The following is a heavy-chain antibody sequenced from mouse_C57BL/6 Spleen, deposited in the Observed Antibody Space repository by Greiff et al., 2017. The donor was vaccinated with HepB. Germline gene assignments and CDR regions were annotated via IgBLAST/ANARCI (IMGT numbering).Heavy chain of an antibody. V-gene: IGHV1-43*01. CDR1: GYSFTGYY. CDR3: ARSDDYVWYFDV. J-gene: IGHJ1*03. Sequence: VQLQQSGPELVKPGASVKISCKASGYSFTGYYMHWVKQSSEKSLEWIGEINPSTGGTSYNQKFKGKATLTVDKSSSTAYMQLKSLTSEDSAVYYCARSDDYVWYFDVWGTGTTVTVSS. CDR2: INPSTGGT. D-gene: IGHD2-4*01.